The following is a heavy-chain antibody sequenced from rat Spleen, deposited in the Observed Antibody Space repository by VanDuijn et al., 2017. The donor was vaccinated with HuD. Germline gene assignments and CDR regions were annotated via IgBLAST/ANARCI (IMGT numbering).Heavy chain of an antibody. CDR1: GFSLSDYH. CDR3: ARDRRPYWYFDF. Sequence: QVQLKESGPGLVQPSQTLSLTCTVSGFSLSDYHINWVRQPPGKGLEWLGVMWSGGGTTYNSRLKSRVIITRDTSKSQVFLKMDSLEAEDTATYYCARDRRPYWYFDFWGPGTMVTVSS. J-gene: IGHJ1*01. CDR2: MWSGGGT. V-gene: IGHV2-32*01.